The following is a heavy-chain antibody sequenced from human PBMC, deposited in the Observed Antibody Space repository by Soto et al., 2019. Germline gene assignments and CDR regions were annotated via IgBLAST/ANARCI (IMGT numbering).Heavy chain of an antibody. V-gene: IGHV4-59*01. D-gene: IGHD2-15*01. Sequence: QVQLQESGPGLAKPSETLSLTCTVSGGSISSYYWSWIRQPPGKGLEWIGYIYYSGSTNYNPSLKSRVTISVDTSKNQFSLKLSSVTAADTAVYYCARFLYGGKRGRYFDYWGQGTLVTVSS. CDR1: GGSISSYY. J-gene: IGHJ4*02. CDR2: IYYSGST. CDR3: ARFLYGGKRGRYFDY.